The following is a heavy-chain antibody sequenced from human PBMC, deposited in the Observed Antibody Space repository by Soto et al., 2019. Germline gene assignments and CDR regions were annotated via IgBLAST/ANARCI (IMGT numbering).Heavy chain of an antibody. J-gene: IGHJ4*02. V-gene: IGHV4-39*01. CDR3: ARSVRTIVTTYFDY. CDR2: IYYSGST. Sequence: SETLSLTCTVSGGSISSSYYWGWIRQPPGKGLEWIGSIYYSGSTYYNSSLKNRVTISVDTSKNQFSLKLSSVTAADTAVYYCARSVRTIVTTYFDYWGQGTLVTVSS. CDR1: GGSISSSYY. D-gene: IGHD4-4*01.